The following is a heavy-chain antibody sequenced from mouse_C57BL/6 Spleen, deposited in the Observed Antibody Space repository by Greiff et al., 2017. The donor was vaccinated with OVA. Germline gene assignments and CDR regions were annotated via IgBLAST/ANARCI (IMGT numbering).Heavy chain of an antibody. CDR3: TTYTGSRQDWYFDV. V-gene: IGHV14-4*01. CDR1: GFNIKDDY. J-gene: IGHJ1*03. CDR2: IDPENGDT. Sequence: VQLQQSGAELVRPGASVKLSCTASGFNIKDDYMHWVKQRPEQGLEWIGWIDPENGDTEYASKFQGKATITADTSSNTAYLQLSSLTSEDTAVYYCTTYTGSRQDWYFDVWGTGTTVTVSS. D-gene: IGHD1-1*01.